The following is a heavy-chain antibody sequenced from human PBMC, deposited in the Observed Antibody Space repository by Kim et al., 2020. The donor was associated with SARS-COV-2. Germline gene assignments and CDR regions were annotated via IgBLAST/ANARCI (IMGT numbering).Heavy chain of an antibody. CDR3: ARGGYSNFDC. CDR2: SVK. Sequence: SVKNYVESMKGRFTISRDNAKTALYLQMNSLRVEDTAVYYCARGGYSNFDCWGQGTLVTVSS. D-gene: IGHD2-21*01. V-gene: IGHV3-7*01. J-gene: IGHJ4*02.